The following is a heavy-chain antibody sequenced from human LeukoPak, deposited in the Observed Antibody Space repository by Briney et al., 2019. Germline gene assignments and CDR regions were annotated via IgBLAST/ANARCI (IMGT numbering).Heavy chain of an antibody. CDR3: AKADTHVSAWRPFDS. CDR2: FHYSSGNT. V-gene: IGHV4-39*01. D-gene: IGHD6-19*01. CDR1: GGSLSSSSYY. Sequence: SETLSLTRTVSGGSLSSSSYYCAWIRRPPGKGLEWMGSFHYSSGNTYYNNYFPPSLETRLTIFVDTSRNQFSLKVTSLTAADTAVDYCAKADTHVSAWRPFDSGGQGTLVTVSS. J-gene: IGHJ4*02.